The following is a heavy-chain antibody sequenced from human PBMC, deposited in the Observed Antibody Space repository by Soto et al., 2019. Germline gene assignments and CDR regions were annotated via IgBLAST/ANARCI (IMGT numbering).Heavy chain of an antibody. V-gene: IGHV1-46*01. CDR1: GYTFTSYY. CDR3: AGPLRFLEWFTYYGMDV. J-gene: IGHJ6*02. Sequence: ASVKVSCKASGYTFTSYYMHWVRQAPGQGLEWMGIINPSGGSTSYAQKFQGRVTMTRDTSTSTVYMELSSLRSEDTAVYYCAGPLRFLEWFTYYGMDVWGQGTTATVSS. CDR2: INPSGGST. D-gene: IGHD3-3*01.